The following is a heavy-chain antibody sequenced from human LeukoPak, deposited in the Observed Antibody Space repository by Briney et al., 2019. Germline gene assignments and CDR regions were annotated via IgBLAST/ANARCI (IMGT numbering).Heavy chain of an antibody. D-gene: IGHD3-10*01. CDR2: TSYSGGT. CDR3: ARGRVPNY. V-gene: IGHV4-59*01. CDR1: GDSISNYY. J-gene: IGHJ4*02. Sequence: SETLSLTCTVSGDSISNYYWSWIRQPPGKGLEWIGYTSYSGGTNSNPSLYSRVTISIDMSKNQFSLRLSSVTAADTAVYYCARGRVPNYWGQGTLVTVSS.